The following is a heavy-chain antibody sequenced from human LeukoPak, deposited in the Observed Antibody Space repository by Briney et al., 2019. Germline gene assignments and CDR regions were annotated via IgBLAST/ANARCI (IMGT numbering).Heavy chain of an antibody. CDR1: GGSISSSSYS. CDR2: IYYSGST. D-gene: IGHD5-12*01. CDR3: ARARSVTTNYYFDY. Sequence: SETLSLACTVPGGSISSSSYSWGWIRQPPGKGLEWIGSIYYSGSTYYNPSLKSRVTISVDTSKNQFSLKLSSVTAADTAVYYCARARSVTTNYYFDYWGQGTLGTVSS. J-gene: IGHJ4*02. V-gene: IGHV4-39*07.